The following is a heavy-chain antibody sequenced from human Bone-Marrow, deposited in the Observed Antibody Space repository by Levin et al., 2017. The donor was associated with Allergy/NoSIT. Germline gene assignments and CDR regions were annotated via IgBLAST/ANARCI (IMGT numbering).Heavy chain of an antibody. D-gene: IGHD3-22*01. CDR1: GGSVSSADCQ. CDR3: ARDYYDSRGSYFRTFDY. J-gene: IGHJ4*02. V-gene: IGHV4-30-4*01. CDR2: ISHSGST. Sequence: SETLSLTCTVSGGSVSSADCQWTWIRQSPGKGLEWIGSISHSGSTYYNLSLKSRISISVDASKNQFSLKLSSVTASDTAVYYCARDYYDSRGSYFRTFDYWGQGSLVTVSS.